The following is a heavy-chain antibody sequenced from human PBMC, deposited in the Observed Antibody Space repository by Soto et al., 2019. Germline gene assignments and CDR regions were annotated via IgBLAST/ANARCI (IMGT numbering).Heavy chain of an antibody. D-gene: IGHD6-19*01. J-gene: IGHJ6*02. CDR3: AREGIGVYYYEGMDV. CDR1: GYTFSSYG. V-gene: IGHV1-18*01. CDR2: ISGYNGNT. Sequence: QVQLEQSGAEVKKPGASVKVSCKASGYTFSSYGISWVRQAPGQGLEWMGWISGYNGNTNYELKFQDRVTMTTDTSTNTAYMKLRSLRSDDTAVYYCAREGIGVYYYEGMDVWGQGTTVTVSS.